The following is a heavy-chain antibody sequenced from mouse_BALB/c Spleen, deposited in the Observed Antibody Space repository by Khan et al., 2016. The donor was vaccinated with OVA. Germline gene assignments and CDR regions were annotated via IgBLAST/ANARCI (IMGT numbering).Heavy chain of an antibody. CDR1: GYTFINYW. CDR2: INPSTGYT. D-gene: IGHD1-1*01. J-gene: IGHJ2*01. Sequence: VQLQESGAELAKPGASVKMSCKASGYTFINYWILWVKQRPGQGLEWIGYINPSTGYTEYNQNFKDKATLTADKSSSTAYMQLSSLTSEDSAVYYYARRGLRWDFDYWGQGTTLTVSS. V-gene: IGHV1-7*01. CDR3: ARRGLRWDFDY.